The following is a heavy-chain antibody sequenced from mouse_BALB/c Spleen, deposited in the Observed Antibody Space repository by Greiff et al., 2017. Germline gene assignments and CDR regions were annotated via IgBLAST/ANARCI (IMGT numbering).Heavy chain of an antibody. CDR2: IRNKANGYTT. Sequence: DVKLVESGGGLVQPGGSLRLSCATSGFTFTDYYMSWVRQPPGKALEWLGFIRNKANGYTTEYSASVKGRFTISRDNSQSILYLQMNTLRAEDSATYYCARDLGEYYFDYWGQGTTLTVSS. D-gene: IGHD4-1*01. J-gene: IGHJ2*01. CDR3: ARDLGEYYFDY. CDR1: GFTFTDYY. V-gene: IGHV7-3*02.